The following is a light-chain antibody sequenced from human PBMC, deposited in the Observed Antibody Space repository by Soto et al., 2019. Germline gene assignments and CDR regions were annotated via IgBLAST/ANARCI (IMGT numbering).Light chain of an antibody. CDR1: QSVSSN. J-gene: IGKJ4*01. CDR3: QQYSNWPLP. CDR2: GAS. V-gene: IGKV3-15*01. Sequence: EIVMTQSPATLSVSPGERATLSCRASQSVSSNLAWYQQKPGQAPRLLIYGASTRATGIPARFIGSGSGTEFSLTISGLQSEDFAVYYCQQYSNWPLPFGGGTKVDI.